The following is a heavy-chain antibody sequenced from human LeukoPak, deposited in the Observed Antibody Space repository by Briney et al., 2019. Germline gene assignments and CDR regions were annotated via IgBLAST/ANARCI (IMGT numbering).Heavy chain of an antibody. CDR3: ARHLVENTNIVVVVAATPYNWFDP. V-gene: IGHV4-39*01. J-gene: IGHJ5*02. CDR1: GGSIRSSSYY. Sequence: KPSETLSLTCTVSGGSIRSSSYYWGWIRPPPGKGLEWIGSIYFSGSTYYNPSLKSRVTISVDTSKNQFSLKLSSVTAADTAVYYCARHLVENTNIVVVVAATPYNWFDPWGQGTLVTVSS. D-gene: IGHD2-15*01. CDR2: IYFSGST.